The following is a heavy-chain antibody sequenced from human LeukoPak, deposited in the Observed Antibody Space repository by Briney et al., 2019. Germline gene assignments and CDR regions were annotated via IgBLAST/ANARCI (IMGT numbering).Heavy chain of an antibody. V-gene: IGHV4-34*01. Sequence: PSETLSLTCAVYGGSFSGYYWSWIRQPPGKGLEWIGEINHSGSTNYNPSLKSRVTISVDTSKNQFSLKLSSVTAADTAVYYCARDGKLNTHYYGSGSYYNVYFDYWGQGTLVTVSS. CDR2: INHSGST. CDR3: ARDGKLNTHYYGSGSYYNVYFDY. D-gene: IGHD3-10*01. J-gene: IGHJ4*02. CDR1: GGSFSGYY.